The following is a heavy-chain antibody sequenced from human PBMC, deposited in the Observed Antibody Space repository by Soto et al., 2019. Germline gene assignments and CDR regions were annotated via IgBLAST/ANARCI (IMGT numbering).Heavy chain of an antibody. J-gene: IGHJ5*02. CDR3: ARDVGLGSGSYYWFDP. V-gene: IGHV3-30-3*01. Sequence: GGSLRLSCAASGFTFSSYAMHWVRQAPGKGLEWVAVISYDGSNKYYADSVKGRFTISRDDSKNTVYLQMNSLRAEDTAVYYCARDVGLGSGSYYWFDPWGQGTLVTVSS. CDR2: ISYDGSNK. D-gene: IGHD3-10*02. CDR1: GFTFSSYA.